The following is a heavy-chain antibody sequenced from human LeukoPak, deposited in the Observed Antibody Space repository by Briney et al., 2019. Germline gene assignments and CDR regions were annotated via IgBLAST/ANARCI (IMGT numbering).Heavy chain of an antibody. V-gene: IGHV4-30-2*01. CDR2: IYHSGST. Sequence: SETLSLTCTVSRGSISSGGYYWSWIRQPPGKGLEWIGYIYHSGSTYYNPSLKSRVTISVDRSKNQFSLKLSSVTAADTAVYYCARRREMATIIEIPWYFDLWGRGTLVTVSS. CDR3: ARRREMATIIEIPWYFDL. CDR1: RGSISSGGYY. J-gene: IGHJ2*01. D-gene: IGHD5-24*01.